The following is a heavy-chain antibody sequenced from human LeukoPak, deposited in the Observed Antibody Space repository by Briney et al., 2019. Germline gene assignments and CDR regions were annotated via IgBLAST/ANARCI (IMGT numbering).Heavy chain of an antibody. CDR3: AKGIYYYDSSGYFSGRFDY. CDR2: IKQDGSEK. CDR1: GFTFSGSA. V-gene: IGHV3-7*03. J-gene: IGHJ4*02. D-gene: IGHD3-22*01. Sequence: GGSLRLSCAASGFTFSGSAMHWVRQAPGKGLEWVANIKQDGSEKYYVDSVKGRFTISRDNAKNSLYLQMNSLRAEDTAVYYCAKGIYYYDSSGYFSGRFDYWGQGTLVTVSS.